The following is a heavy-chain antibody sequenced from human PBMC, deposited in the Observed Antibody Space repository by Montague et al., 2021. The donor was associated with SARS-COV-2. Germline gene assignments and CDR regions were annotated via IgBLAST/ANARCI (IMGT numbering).Heavy chain of an antibody. J-gene: IGHJ4*02. CDR1: GFTFSNYA. V-gene: IGHV3-23*01. D-gene: IGHD2-2*01. CDR3: AKDRVVPPDRNLDY. CDR2: ISNSGSKQ. Sequence: SLRLSCEAYGFTFSNYAMRWVRQAPGKGLEWVSAISNSGSKQRYXDSXKGRFTISRDNSKNTLYLQMDSLRAEDTAVYYCAKDRVVPPDRNLDYWGQGTLVSVSS.